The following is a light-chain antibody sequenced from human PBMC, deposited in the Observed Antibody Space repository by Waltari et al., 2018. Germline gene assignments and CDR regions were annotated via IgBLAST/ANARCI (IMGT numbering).Light chain of an antibody. CDR3: QHYGTSYT. CDR2: GAS. V-gene: IGKV3-20*01. Sequence: EIVLTQSLGTLSLSPGEGVTLSCRASQSVRGTYLAWYQQKPGQAPRLLIYGASNRATGTPHRFSGSGSGTFFTLTITGLEPEDFAVYYCQHYGTSYTFGQGTKLEI. J-gene: IGKJ2*01. CDR1: QSVRGTY.